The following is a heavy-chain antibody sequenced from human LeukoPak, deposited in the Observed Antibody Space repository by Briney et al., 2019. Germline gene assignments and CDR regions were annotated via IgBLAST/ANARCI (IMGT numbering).Heavy chain of an antibody. CDR3: AKFVRRVPGDVGDAFDI. V-gene: IGHV3-23*01. J-gene: IGHJ3*02. Sequence: GGSLRLSCAASGFTFSSYGMSWVRQAPGKGLEWVSGISGSGGRTDYADSVKGRFTISRDNSKNTLYLHMNSLRAEDTAVYYCAKFVRRVPGDVGDAFDIWGQGTMVTVSS. D-gene: IGHD3-10*02. CDR2: ISGSGGRT. CDR1: GFTFSSYG.